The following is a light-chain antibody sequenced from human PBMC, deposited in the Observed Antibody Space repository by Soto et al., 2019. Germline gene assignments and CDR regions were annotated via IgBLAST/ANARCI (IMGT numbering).Light chain of an antibody. Sequence: QSVLTQPPSVSGAPRQRVTISCSGSNSNIGNNAVNWYQQLPGKAPKLLIYYDDLLPSGVSDRFSGSKSGTSASLAISGLRSEDEATYYCAAWDDTLNGQVFGGGTQLTVL. CDR3: AAWDDTLNGQV. CDR2: YDD. J-gene: IGLJ3*02. CDR1: NSNIGNNA. V-gene: IGLV1-36*01.